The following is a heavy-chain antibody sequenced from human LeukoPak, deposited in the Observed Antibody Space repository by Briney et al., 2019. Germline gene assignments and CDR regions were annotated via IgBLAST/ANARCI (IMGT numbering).Heavy chain of an antibody. D-gene: IGHD3-10*01. J-gene: IGHJ4*02. CDR1: GFTFSSYW. CDR3: ARDVPYNMNQMYFDY. V-gene: IGHV3-7*01. CDR2: IKGDGSED. Sequence: GGSLRLSCAAPGFTFSSYWMAWVRQAPGKELEWVANIKGDGSEDHYVDSVRGRFTISRDNAKNSLYLQMNSLTAEDTAVYYCARDVPYNMNQMYFDYWGQGTLVTVSS.